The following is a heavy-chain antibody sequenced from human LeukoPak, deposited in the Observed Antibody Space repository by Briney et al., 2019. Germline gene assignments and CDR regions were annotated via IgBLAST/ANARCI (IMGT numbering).Heavy chain of an antibody. J-gene: IGHJ4*02. CDR3: AKESPRQLGYCISTTCYTPFDF. CDR1: GFTFNTYG. CDR2: LRYDGSNE. D-gene: IGHD2-2*02. V-gene: IGHV3-30*02. Sequence: GGSLRLSCVASGFTFNTYGMHWVRQAPGKGLEWVAFLRYDGSNEYYADSVKGRFTISRDNSKNTLYLQMNSLRAEDTAMYFCAKESPRQLGYCISTTCYTPFDFWGQGTLVTVSS.